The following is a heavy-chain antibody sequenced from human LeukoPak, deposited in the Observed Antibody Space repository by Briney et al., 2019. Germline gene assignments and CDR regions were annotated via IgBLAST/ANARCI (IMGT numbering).Heavy chain of an antibody. Sequence: PGGSLRLSCAASGFTFSSYAMSWVRQAPGKGLEWVSAISGSGSSTYYADSVRGRFTISRDNSKNTLYLQMNRLRVEDTAVYYCAKRGGLPPLDYYYYYMDVWGKGTTVTVSS. D-gene: IGHD2-21*02. V-gene: IGHV3-23*01. J-gene: IGHJ6*03. CDR2: ISGSGSST. CDR1: GFTFSSYA. CDR3: AKRGGLPPLDYYYYYMDV.